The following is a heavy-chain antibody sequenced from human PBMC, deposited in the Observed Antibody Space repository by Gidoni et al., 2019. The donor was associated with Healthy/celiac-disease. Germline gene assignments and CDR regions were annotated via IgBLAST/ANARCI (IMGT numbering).Heavy chain of an antibody. CDR1: GFTVSSNY. J-gene: IGHJ4*02. CDR3: ARERGPYYYDSSGYFDY. CDR2: IYSGGST. D-gene: IGHD3-22*01. V-gene: IGHV3-53*01. Sequence: EVQLVESGGGLIQPGGSLRLSCAASGFTVSSNYMRWVRQAPGKGLEWVSVIYSGGSTYYADSVKGRFTISRDNSKNTLYLQMNSLRAEDTAVYYCARERGPYYYDSSGYFDYWGQGTLVTVSS.